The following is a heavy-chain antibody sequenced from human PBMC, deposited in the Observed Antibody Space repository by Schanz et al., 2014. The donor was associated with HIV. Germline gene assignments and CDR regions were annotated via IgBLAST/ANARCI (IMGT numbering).Heavy chain of an antibody. Sequence: QLSESGGDLVKPGGSLRLSCAASGFSLSGYGMNWVRQAPGKGLEWVSSISSSDTLLYYADSVKGRFTISRDNAKNSLSLQVNSLRADDTAVYYCARGLGASIWDYWGQGTLVTVSS. CDR1: GFSLSGYG. D-gene: IGHD1-26*01. CDR3: ARGLGASIWDY. CDR2: ISSSDTLL. V-gene: IGHV3-21*01. J-gene: IGHJ4*02.